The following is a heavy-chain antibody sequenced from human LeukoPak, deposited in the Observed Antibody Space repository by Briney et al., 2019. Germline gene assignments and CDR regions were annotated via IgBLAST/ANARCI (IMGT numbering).Heavy chain of an antibody. Sequence: SETLSLTCTVSGGSISSSSYYWGWIRQPPGKGLEWIGSIYYSGSTYYNPSLKSRVTISVDTSKNQFSVKLSSVTAADTAVYYCARRDYDDAFDIWGQGTMVTVSS. D-gene: IGHD3-16*01. CDR2: IYYSGST. CDR1: GGSISSSSYY. CDR3: ARRDYDDAFDI. J-gene: IGHJ3*02. V-gene: IGHV4-39*07.